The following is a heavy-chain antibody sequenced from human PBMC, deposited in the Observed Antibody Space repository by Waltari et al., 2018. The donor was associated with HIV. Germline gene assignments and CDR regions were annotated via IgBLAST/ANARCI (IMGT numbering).Heavy chain of an antibody. CDR2: VNHSGST. V-gene: IGHV4-34*01. Sequence: QVQLKQWGAGLLTPSETLSLTCAVYSESFSGNYWSWIRQPPGKGLEWIGDVNHSGSTNYNPSLKSRVTISVDTSKNQFSLRLTSVTAADTALYYCARMPILGYGSYAFDSWGQGMLVTVSS. CDR1: SESFSGNY. CDR3: ARMPILGYGSYAFDS. D-gene: IGHD6-13*01. J-gene: IGHJ4*02.